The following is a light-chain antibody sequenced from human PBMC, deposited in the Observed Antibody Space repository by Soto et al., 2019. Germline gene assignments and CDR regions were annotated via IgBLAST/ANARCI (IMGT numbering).Light chain of an antibody. CDR3: PSHTTTSPPVL. CDR2: DVR. J-gene: IGLJ2*01. Sequence: QSALTQPASVSGSPGQSITISCTGTSSDVGAFNFVSWYQQHPGKAPKLMIYDVRHRPSGVSDRFSGSKSGNTASLTIYGLQAEDEADYYCPSHTTTSPPVLFGGGTKLTVL. CDR1: SSDVGAFNF. V-gene: IGLV2-14*03.